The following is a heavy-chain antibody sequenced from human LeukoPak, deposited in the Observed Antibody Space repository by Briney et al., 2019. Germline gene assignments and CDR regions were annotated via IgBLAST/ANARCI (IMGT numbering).Heavy chain of an antibody. Sequence: GASMKVSCKASGYTFTNYYMHWVRQAPGQGLEWLGIINPSGGSTSYAQKLQGSVTMTRDTSTSTVYMELSSLRSEDTAVYYCARSGYDSSGYYYEVQGPFDYWGQGTLVTVSS. D-gene: IGHD3-22*01. CDR3: ARSGYDSSGYYYEVQGPFDY. J-gene: IGHJ4*02. CDR2: INPSGGST. CDR1: GYTFTNYY. V-gene: IGHV1-46*04.